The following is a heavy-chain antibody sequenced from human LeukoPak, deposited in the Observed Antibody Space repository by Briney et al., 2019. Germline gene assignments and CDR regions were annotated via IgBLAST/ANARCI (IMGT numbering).Heavy chain of an antibody. CDR2: ISAYNGNT. V-gene: IGHV1-18*01. J-gene: IGHJ4*02. CDR3: ARVGTYYYDSSGFYYY. Sequence: GASVKVSCKASGYTFTSYGISWVRQAPGQGLEWMGWISAYNGNTNYAQKLQGRVTMTTDTSTSTAYMELRSLRSDDTAVYHCARVGTYYYDSSGFYYYWGQGTLVTVSS. CDR1: GYTFTSYG. D-gene: IGHD3-22*01.